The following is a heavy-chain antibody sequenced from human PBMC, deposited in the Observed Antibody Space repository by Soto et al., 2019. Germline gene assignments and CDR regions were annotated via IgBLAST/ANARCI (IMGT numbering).Heavy chain of an antibody. CDR3: ARSGIYSYGLFDY. J-gene: IGHJ4*02. CDR2: IIPILGIA. CDR1: GGTFSSYT. D-gene: IGHD5-18*01. V-gene: IGHV1-69*02. Sequence: SVKVSCKASGGTFSSYTISWVRQAPGQGLEWMGRIIPILGIANYAQKFQGRVTITADKSTSTAYMELSSLRSEDTAVYYCARSGIYSYGLFDYWSQGTLVTVSS.